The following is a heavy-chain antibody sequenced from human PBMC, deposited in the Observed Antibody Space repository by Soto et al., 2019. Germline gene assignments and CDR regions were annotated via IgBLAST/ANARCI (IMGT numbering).Heavy chain of an antibody. CDR2: INAGNGNT. J-gene: IGHJ3*02. V-gene: IGHV1-3*01. CDR3: ARDPQWLVRRRSAFDI. CDR1: GYTFTSYA. D-gene: IGHD6-19*01. Sequence: QVQLVQSGAEVKKPGASVKVSCKASGYTFTSYAMHWVRQAPGQRLEWMGWINAGNGNTKYSQKFQGRVTITRDTSASTAYMELSSLRSEDTAVYDCARDPQWLVRRRSAFDIWGQGTMVTVSS.